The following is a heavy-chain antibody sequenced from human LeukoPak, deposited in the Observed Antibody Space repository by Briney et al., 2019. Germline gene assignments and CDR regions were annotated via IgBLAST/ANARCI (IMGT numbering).Heavy chain of an antibody. Sequence: GGSLRLSCAASGFTFSSYAMSWVRQAPGKGLEWVSAISGRAGSTYYADSVKGRFTISRDNSKDTVYLQMSSLRAEDTAVYYCARPTTVTTEAFGYWGQGTLVTVSS. CDR2: ISGRAGST. CDR1: GFTFSSYA. V-gene: IGHV3-23*01. CDR3: ARPTTVTTEAFGY. J-gene: IGHJ4*02. D-gene: IGHD4-11*01.